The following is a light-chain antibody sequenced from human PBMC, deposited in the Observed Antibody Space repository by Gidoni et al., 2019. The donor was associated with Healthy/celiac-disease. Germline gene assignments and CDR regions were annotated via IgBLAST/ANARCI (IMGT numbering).Light chain of an antibody. CDR3: QQYGSSPLT. Sequence: MGLTPSPGTLSLSPGERATLSCRASQSVSSSYLAWYQQKPGQAPRLLIYGASSRATGIPDRFSGSGSGTDFTLTISRLEPEDFAVYYCQQYGSSPLTFGGGTKVEIK. CDR1: QSVSSSY. V-gene: IGKV3-20*01. J-gene: IGKJ4*01. CDR2: GAS.